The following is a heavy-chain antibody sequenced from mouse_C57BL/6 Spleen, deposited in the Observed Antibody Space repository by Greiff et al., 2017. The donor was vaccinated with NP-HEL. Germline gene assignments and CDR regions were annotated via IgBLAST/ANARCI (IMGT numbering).Heavy chain of an antibody. Sequence: EVKLEESGAELVKPGASVKLSCTASGFNIKDYYMHWVKQRTEQGLEWIGRIDPEDGETKYAPKFQGKATITADTSSNTAYLQLSSLTSEDTAVYYCASHYYGSSHKYFDYWGQGTTLTVSS. D-gene: IGHD1-1*01. V-gene: IGHV14-2*01. CDR3: ASHYYGSSHKYFDY. CDR2: IDPEDGET. J-gene: IGHJ2*01. CDR1: GFNIKDYY.